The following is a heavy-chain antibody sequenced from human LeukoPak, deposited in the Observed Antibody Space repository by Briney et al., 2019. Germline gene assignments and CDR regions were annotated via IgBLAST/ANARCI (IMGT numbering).Heavy chain of an antibody. CDR1: AFTFSSKW. D-gene: IGHD5-24*01. Sequence: PRRSLTPSSAASAFTFSSKWMHCVRQALWKGLVWVSGIKSDGSTTNYANFWNGRVTISRENAGNTICLQMNSLRDEDRAVYYCANYHGYYLDYWGQGTLVAVSS. J-gene: IGHJ4*02. CDR3: ANYHGYYLDY. V-gene: IGHV3-74*01. CDR2: IKSDGSTT.